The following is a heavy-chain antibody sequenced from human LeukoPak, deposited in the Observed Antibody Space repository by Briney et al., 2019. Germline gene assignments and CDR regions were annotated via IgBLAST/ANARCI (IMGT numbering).Heavy chain of an antibody. V-gene: IGHV3-74*01. CDR1: GFTFNSYW. CDR3: ARSTSQGFDY. CDR2: FKTDGSTT. Sequence: GSLRLSCAASGFTFNSYWMHWVRQAPGKGLVWVSPFKTDGSTTRYADSVKGRFTISRDNAKNTLYLQMNSLRAEDTAVYYCARSTSQGFDYWGQGTPVIVSS. J-gene: IGHJ4*02.